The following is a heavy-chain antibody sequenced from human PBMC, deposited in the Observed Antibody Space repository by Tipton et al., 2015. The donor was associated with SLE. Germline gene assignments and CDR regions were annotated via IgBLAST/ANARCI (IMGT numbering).Heavy chain of an antibody. Sequence: TLSLTCTVSGGSISSTSYYWGWIRQPPGKGLEWVGGIYYTGSTYYNASLKSRVTILVDTSKNQVSLKLDSVTAADTAVYYCARERKYVVRLREVVAPDLWGQGTVVTVSS. V-gene: IGHV4-39*07. J-gene: IGHJ3*01. CDR2: IYYTGST. CDR3: ARERKYVVRLREVVAPDL. D-gene: IGHD2-15*01. CDR1: GGSISSTSYY.